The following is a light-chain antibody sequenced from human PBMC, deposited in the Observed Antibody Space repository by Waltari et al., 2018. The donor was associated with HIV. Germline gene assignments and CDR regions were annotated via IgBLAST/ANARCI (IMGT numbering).Light chain of an antibody. J-gene: IGLJ1*01. CDR2: DVS. CDR3: CSYAGSYTYV. CDR1: SSDVGGYTY. Sequence: QSALTQPRSVSGSPGQSVTISCPGTSSDVGGYTYLPWYQQHPDKAPKVRIYDVSKRPSGVPDRFSGSKSGNTASLTISGLQAEDEADYYCCSYAGSYTYVFGTGTKVTVL. V-gene: IGLV2-11*01.